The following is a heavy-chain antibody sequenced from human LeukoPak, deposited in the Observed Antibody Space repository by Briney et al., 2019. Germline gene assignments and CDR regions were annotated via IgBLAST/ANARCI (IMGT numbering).Heavy chain of an antibody. Sequence: PSETLSLTCTVSGGSISSYYWSWIRQPPGKGLEWIGYIYYSGSTNYNPSLKSRVTISVDTSKKQFSLKLSSVTAADTAVYYCARHNRSWGNFDYWGQGTLVTVSS. J-gene: IGHJ4*02. CDR2: IYYSGST. V-gene: IGHV4-59*08. D-gene: IGHD2-15*01. CDR1: GGSISSYY. CDR3: ARHNRSWGNFDY.